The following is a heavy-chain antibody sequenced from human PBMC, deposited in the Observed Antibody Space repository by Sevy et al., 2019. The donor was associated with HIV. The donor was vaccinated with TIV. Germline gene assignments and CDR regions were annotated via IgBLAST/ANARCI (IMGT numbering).Heavy chain of an antibody. CDR3: ARGRGGVSSSGYPYYFDY. J-gene: IGHJ4*02. V-gene: IGHV1-8*01. Sequence: ASVKVSCKASGYAFTNHDINWVRQATGQGLEWMGWMNPNSGNTGVAQKFQGRVTMTRNTSISTAYMELSSLTSEDTAVYYCARGRGGVSSSGYPYYFDYWGQGTLVTVSS. D-gene: IGHD3-16*02. CDR1: GYAFTNHD. CDR2: MNPNSGNT.